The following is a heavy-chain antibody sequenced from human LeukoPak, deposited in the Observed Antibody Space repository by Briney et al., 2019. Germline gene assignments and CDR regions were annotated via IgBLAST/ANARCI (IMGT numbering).Heavy chain of an antibody. CDR3: AKTFNRYCSGGSCYGNFDY. J-gene: IGHJ4*02. V-gene: IGHV3-9*01. D-gene: IGHD2-15*01. CDR1: GFTVDDYA. CDR2: ISWNSGSI. Sequence: GGSLRLSCAASGFTVDDYAMHWVRQAPGKGLEWVSGISWNSGSIGYADSVKGRFTISRDNAKNSLYLQMNSLRAEDTALYFCAKTFNRYCSGGSCYGNFDYWGQGTLVTVPS.